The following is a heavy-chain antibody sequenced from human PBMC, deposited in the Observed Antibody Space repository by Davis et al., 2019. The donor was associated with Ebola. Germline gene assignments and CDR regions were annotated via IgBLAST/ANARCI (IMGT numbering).Heavy chain of an antibody. CDR2: IYPGDSDT. V-gene: IGHV5-51*01. Sequence: GESLKISCKVSGYSFTNCWIGWVRQMPGKGLEWMGIIYPGDSDTRTSPSFQGHVTISADKSISTAYLQWSSLKASDTAMYYCASLRRTITGMDDGFDIWGQGTMVTVSS. J-gene: IGHJ3*02. CDR1: GYSFTNCW. D-gene: IGHD2-8*02. CDR3: ASLRRTITGMDDGFDI.